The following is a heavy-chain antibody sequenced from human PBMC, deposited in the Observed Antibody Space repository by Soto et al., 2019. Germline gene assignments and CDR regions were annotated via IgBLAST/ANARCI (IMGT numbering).Heavy chain of an antibody. Sequence: QVQVVQSGVEVRRPGSSVKVSCKASGDTFKNCVISWVRQAPGQGLEWMGGIIPLFGTTDFAQRFKGRLTIATDASTTTAYMELSRLRSEDTATYYCAAERGFGTLSGVWGQGTMVIVSS. CDR3: AAERGFGTLSGV. D-gene: IGHD2-15*01. CDR2: IIPLFGTT. J-gene: IGHJ6*02. CDR1: GDTFKNCV. V-gene: IGHV1-69*01.